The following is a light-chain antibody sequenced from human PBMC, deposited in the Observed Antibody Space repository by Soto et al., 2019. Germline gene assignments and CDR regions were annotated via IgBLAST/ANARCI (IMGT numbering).Light chain of an antibody. V-gene: IGLV2-14*01. J-gene: IGLJ1*01. CDR1: SSDVGGYNY. CDR3: SSYTSSSTLYV. CDR2: EVS. Sequence: QSLLTQPACVSFSPGQTITISCTGTSSDVGGYNYVSWYQQHPGKAPKLMIYEVSNRPSGVSNRFSGSKSGNTASLTISGLQAEDEADYYCSSYTSSSTLYVFGPGTKVTVL.